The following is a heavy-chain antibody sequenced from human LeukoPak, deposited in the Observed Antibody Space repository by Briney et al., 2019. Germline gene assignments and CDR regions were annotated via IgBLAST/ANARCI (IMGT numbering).Heavy chain of an antibody. Sequence: GGSLRLSCAASGFTFNTYPMHWVRQAPGKGLEWVALIQDDGAKTNYADSVKGRFTISRDNSKNTLYLQMNSLRAEDTAVYYCAKDVTSYGYWGQGTLVTVSS. CDR1: GFTFNTYP. CDR3: AKDVTSYGY. J-gene: IGHJ4*02. CDR2: IQDDGAKT. D-gene: IGHD3-10*01. V-gene: IGHV3-30*02.